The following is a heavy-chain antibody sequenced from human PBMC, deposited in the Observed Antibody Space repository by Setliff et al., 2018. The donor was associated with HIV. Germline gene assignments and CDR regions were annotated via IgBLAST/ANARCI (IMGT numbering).Heavy chain of an antibody. CDR2: IYNSAST. CDR3: ERHSPSDY. J-gene: IGHJ4*02. V-gene: IGHV4-59*08. CDR1: DDSFSTNY. Sequence: PSETLSLTCNVSDDSFSTNYWSWVRQPPGKGLEWIGYIYNSASTSYNPSLKSRVTISVDTSKNQFSLKLSSVTAADTAVYYCERHSPSDYWGQGTLVTVSS.